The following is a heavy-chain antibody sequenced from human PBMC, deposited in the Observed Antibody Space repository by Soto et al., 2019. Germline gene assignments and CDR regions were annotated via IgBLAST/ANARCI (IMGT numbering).Heavy chain of an antibody. J-gene: IGHJ4*02. CDR1: GFAFSAYA. D-gene: IGHD3-16*01. CDR3: AKDRTLYSATPVRFAY. CDR2: ISGSGATT. V-gene: IGHV3-23*01. Sequence: QTGGSLRLSCAASGFAFSAYAMTWVRQAPGKGLEWVSGISGSGATTDYADSVKGRFSISRDNSKNALYLQMSSLRADDTAVYFCAKDRTLYSATPVRFAYWGQGTLVTVSS.